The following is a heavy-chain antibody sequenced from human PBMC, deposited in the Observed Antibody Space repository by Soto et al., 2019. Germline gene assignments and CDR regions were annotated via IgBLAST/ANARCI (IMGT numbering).Heavy chain of an antibody. D-gene: IGHD2-2*01. Sequence: GGSLRLSCAASGFTFSSFWMSWVRQAPGKGLEWVANIKQDGSAKYFLDSVKGRFTISRDNAKKSLFLQMNSLRAEDTAVYFCARPTQDIVVVPAAGYYYYYGMDVWGQGTTVTVSS. CDR2: IKQDGSAK. CDR3: ARPTQDIVVVPAAGYYYYYGMDV. V-gene: IGHV3-7*02. J-gene: IGHJ6*02. CDR1: GFTFSSFW.